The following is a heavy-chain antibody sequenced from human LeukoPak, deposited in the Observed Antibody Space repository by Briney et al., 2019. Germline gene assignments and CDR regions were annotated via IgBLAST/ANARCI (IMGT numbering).Heavy chain of an antibody. V-gene: IGHV3-33*01. D-gene: IGHD3-10*01. CDR3: ARDKQYYFGSGNYYNEDY. CDR1: GFTFSTYG. CDR2: IWYGGSNK. J-gene: IGHJ4*02. Sequence: GGSLRLSCSASGFTFSTYGMQWVRQAPGKGLEWVALIWYGGSNKYYGDSVKDRFTISRDNSKNTLYLQMNGLRAEDSAVYYCARDKQYYFGSGNYYNEDYWGQGTLVIVSS.